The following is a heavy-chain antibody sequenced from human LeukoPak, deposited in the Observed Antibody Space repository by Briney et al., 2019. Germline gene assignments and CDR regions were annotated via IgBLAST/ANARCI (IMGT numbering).Heavy chain of an antibody. J-gene: IGHJ3*02. Sequence: SETLSLTCTVSGGSISSYYWSLIRQPPGKGLEWIGYIYYSGSTNYNPSLKSRVNISVDTSKNQFYLKLSAVTAADTAVYYCARARHYCGDYDAFDIWGQGTMVTVSS. CDR2: IYYSGST. CDR3: ARARHYCGDYDAFDI. D-gene: IGHD4-17*01. V-gene: IGHV4-59*01. CDR1: GGSISSYY.